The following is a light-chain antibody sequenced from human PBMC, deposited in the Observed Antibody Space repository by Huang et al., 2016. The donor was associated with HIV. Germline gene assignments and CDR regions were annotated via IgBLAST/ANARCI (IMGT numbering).Light chain of an antibody. CDR2: DAS. CDR3: QQYGSSPLLT. V-gene: IGKV3-20*01. Sequence: EIVLTQSPGTLSLSPGERATLSCRASQTVTSSYLAWYQQRPGQAPRLLLFDASKRATGIPDRFSGSGSGTDFTLTISRLEPEDSAVYYCQQYGSSPLLTFGPGTKVEIK. CDR1: QTVTSSY. J-gene: IGKJ3*01.